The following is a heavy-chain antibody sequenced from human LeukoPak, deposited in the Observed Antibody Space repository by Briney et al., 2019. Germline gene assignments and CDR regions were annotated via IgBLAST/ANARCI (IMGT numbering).Heavy chain of an antibody. Sequence: PSETLSLTCAVYGRSFSGYYWSWIRQPPGKGLEWIGEINHSGSTNYNPSLKSRVTISVDTSKNQFSLKLSSVTAADTAVYYCARAPTGGQLVSNWFDPWGQGTLVTVSS. CDR3: ARAPTGGQLVSNWFDP. J-gene: IGHJ5*02. CDR2: INHSGST. CDR1: GRSFSGYY. D-gene: IGHD6-6*01. V-gene: IGHV4-34*01.